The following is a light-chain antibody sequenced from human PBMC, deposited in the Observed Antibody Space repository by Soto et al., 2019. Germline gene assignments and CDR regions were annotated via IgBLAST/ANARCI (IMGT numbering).Light chain of an antibody. CDR2: EVT. J-gene: IGLJ1*01. CDR3: SSYAGANRV. Sequence: QSALTQPPSASGSPGQSVTISCTGTSSDVGANNYVSWYQQHPGKAPKLMIYEVTKRPSGVPDRFSGSKSGNTASLTVSGLQAEDEAEYHCSSYAGANRVFGTGTKLTVL. CDR1: SSDVGANNY. V-gene: IGLV2-8*01.